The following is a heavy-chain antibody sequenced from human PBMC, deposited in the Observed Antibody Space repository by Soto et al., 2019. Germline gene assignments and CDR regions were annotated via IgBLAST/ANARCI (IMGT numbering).Heavy chain of an antibody. V-gene: IGHV1-69*02. Sequence: QVQLVQSGAEVKKPGASVKVSCKASGGTFSSYTISWVLQSPVHGLEWMGRIIPILGIANYAQKFQGRVTITADKSTSTAYMERSSLRSEDTAVYYCARVAAAAGDYGMDVWGQGTTVTVSS. CDR3: ARVAAAAGDYGMDV. CDR2: IIPILGIA. D-gene: IGHD6-13*01. CDR1: GGTFSSYT. J-gene: IGHJ6*02.